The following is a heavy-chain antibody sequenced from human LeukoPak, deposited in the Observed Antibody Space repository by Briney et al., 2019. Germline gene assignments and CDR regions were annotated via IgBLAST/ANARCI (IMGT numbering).Heavy chain of an antibody. CDR1: GVSISNYY. D-gene: IGHD1-26*01. CDR3: ARGERLGLDY. CDR2: TYYSVSI. J-gene: IGHJ4*02. Sequence: PSETLSLTCTVSGVSISNYYWSWIRQPPGKGLEWIGYTYYSVSINYNPSLKSRVTISVDTSQNQLSLKLTSVTAADTAVYYCARGERLGLDYWGQGTLVTVSS. V-gene: IGHV4-59*01.